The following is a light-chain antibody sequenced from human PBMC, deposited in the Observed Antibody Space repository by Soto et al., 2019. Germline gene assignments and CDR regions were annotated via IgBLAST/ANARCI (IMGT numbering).Light chain of an antibody. CDR3: QQSYSHLLFT. CDR1: QNIGTY. V-gene: IGKV1-39*01. J-gene: IGKJ3*01. CDR2: AAS. Sequence: DIQMTQSPSSLSASVGDSVAITCRASQNIGTYLNWYQQKPGKAPQVLIYAASSLQTGVPSRFSGRGSGTDFTLTITTLQPEDSATYYCQQSYSHLLFTFCPGTKVEIK.